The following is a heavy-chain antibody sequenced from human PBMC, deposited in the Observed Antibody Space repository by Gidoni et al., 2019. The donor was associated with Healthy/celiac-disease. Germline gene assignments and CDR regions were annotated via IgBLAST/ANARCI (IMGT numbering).Heavy chain of an antibody. D-gene: IGHD4-4*01. V-gene: IGHV4-31*03. CDR2: IYYSGST. Sequence: QVQLQESGPGLAKPSQTLSLTCTVSGGSISSGGYYWSWIRQHPGKGLEWIGYIYYSGSTYYNPSLKSRVTISVDTSKNQFSLKLSSVTAADTAVYYCADYMEDLAYFDYWGQGTLVTVSS. CDR1: GGSISSGGYY. J-gene: IGHJ4*02. CDR3: ADYMEDLAYFDY.